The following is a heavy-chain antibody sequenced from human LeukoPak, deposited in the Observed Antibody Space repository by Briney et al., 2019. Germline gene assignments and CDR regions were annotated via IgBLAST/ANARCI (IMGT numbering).Heavy chain of an antibody. D-gene: IGHD1-26*01. J-gene: IGHJ3*02. V-gene: IGHV3-30*04. CDR2: ISYDGSNK. CDR3: ARERWGDAFDI. CDR1: GFTFSNYA. Sequence: AESLRLSCAASGFTFSNYALNWVGQAPGKGPEWVAVISYDGSNKDYADSVRGRFTISRDNSKSTLYLQMNSLRADDTAVYYCARERWGDAFDIWGQGTKVTVSS.